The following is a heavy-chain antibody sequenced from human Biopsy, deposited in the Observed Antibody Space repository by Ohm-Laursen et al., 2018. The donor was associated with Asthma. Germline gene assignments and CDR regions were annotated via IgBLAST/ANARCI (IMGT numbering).Heavy chain of an antibody. D-gene: IGHD3-22*01. CDR1: GFTFRAHA. V-gene: IGHV3-23*01. Sequence: SLRLSCAASGFTFRAHAMSWVRQAPGKGLEWVSTISGNSGITYYADSVKGRFTISRDNSQNTLYLHMDSLSAEDTAVYYCARSYDTDSYPVLVLDYWGQGTLVTVSS. J-gene: IGHJ4*02. CDR2: ISGNSGIT. CDR3: ARSYDTDSYPVLVLDY.